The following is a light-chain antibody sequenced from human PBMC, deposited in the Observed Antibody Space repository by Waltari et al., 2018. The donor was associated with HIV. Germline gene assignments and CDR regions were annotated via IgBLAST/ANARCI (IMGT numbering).Light chain of an antibody. J-gene: IGLJ2*01. CDR3: CAYAGSTTYVI. CDR2: EVS. CDR1: SSAVGGSNL. V-gene: IGLV2-23*02. Sequence: QSALTQPASVSGSPGLSITLSCTGTSSAVGGSNLFSLYHQHPGKAPKLMIYEVSKRPSGVSNRFSGSKSGNTASLTISGLQAEDEADYYCCAYAGSTTYVIFGGGTKLTVL.